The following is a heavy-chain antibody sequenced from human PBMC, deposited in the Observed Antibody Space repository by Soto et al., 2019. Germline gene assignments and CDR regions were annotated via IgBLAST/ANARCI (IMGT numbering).Heavy chain of an antibody. CDR1: GGTFSSYA. V-gene: IGHV1-69*06. Sequence: SVNVSCKASGGTFSSYAISWVRQAPGQGLEWMGGIIPIFGTANYAQKFQGRVTITADKSTSTAYMELSSLRSEDTAVYYCARANTYYYDSSGVGSGYLGQGNLVNVSS. D-gene: IGHD3-22*01. CDR3: ARANTYYYDSSGVGSGY. CDR2: IIPIFGTA. J-gene: IGHJ4*02.